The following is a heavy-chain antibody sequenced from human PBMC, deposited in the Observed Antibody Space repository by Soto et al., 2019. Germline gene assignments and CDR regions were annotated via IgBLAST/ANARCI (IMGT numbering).Heavy chain of an antibody. D-gene: IGHD3-10*01. V-gene: IGHV1-2*02. Sequence: GAPVKVSCKTSGYTFTGYYIHWVRQAPGQGLEWMGWINPNSGGTDYAQKFQGRVTMTRDTSISTVYMELNRLRSDDTAVYSCARDQGVTSELFNNWGHGSLVTVSS. J-gene: IGHJ4*01. CDR1: GYTFTGYY. CDR3: ARDQGVTSELFNN. CDR2: INPNSGGT.